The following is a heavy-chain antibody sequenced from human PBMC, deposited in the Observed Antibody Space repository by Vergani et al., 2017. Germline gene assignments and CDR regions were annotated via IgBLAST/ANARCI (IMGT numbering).Heavy chain of an antibody. CDR1: GYTFTSYA. V-gene: IGHV1-3*01. CDR3: ARERNDDSSGYYTPSYNWFDP. CDR2: INAGNGNT. D-gene: IGHD3-22*01. J-gene: IGHJ5*02. Sequence: QVQLVQSGAEVKKPGASVKVSCKASGYTFTSYAMHWVRQAPGQRLEWMGWINAGNGNTKYSQKFQGRVTITRGTAASSAYMELSSLRSEDTAVYYCARERNDDSSGYYTPSYNWFDPWGQGTLVTVSS.